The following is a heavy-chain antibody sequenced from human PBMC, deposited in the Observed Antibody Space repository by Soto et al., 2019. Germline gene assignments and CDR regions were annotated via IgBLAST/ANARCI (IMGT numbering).Heavy chain of an antibody. D-gene: IGHD3-10*01. V-gene: IGHV1-3*01. Sequence: KFQGRVTITRDTSASTAYMELSSLRSEDTAVYYCAREEGRITMVRGPGEAGAFDIWGQGTMVTVSS. CDR3: AREEGRITMVRGPGEAGAFDI. J-gene: IGHJ3*02.